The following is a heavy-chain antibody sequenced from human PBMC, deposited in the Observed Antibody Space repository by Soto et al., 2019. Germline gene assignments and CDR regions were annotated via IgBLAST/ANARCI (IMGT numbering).Heavy chain of an antibody. V-gene: IGHV3-23*01. J-gene: IGHJ4*02. CDR2: ISGSGGST. CDR3: AKDRAIRPGSDFDY. Sequence: EVQLLESGGGLVQPGGSLRLSCAASGFTFSNYAMSWVRQAPGKGLEWVSAISGSGGSTYYADSVKGRFTISRDDSINTLYLRMNSLRAEDTAVFYCAKDRAIRPGSDFDYWGQGAQVTVSS. D-gene: IGHD3-9*01. CDR1: GFTFSNYA.